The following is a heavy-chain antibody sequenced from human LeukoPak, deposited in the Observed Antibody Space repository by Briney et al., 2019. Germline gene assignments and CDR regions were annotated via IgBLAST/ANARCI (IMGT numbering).Heavy chain of an antibody. CDR2: INSDGSST. CDR3: ARRVVVPAAPYYFGY. CDR1: GFIFSSYW. V-gene: IGHV3-74*01. J-gene: IGHJ4*02. Sequence: GGSLRLSCAASGFIFSSYWMHWVRQAPGKGLVWVSRINSDGSSTSYADSVKGRFTISRDNAKNTLYLQMNSLRAEDTAVYYCARRVVVPAAPYYFGYWGQGTLVTVSS. D-gene: IGHD2-2*01.